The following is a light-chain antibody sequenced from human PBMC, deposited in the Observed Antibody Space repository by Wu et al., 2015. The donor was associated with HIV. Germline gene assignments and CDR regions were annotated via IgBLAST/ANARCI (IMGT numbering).Light chain of an antibody. CDR1: QSLNNKF. CDR2: DAF. V-gene: IGKV3-20*01. CDR3: QQYGSSPPSYS. Sequence: EIVLTQSPGTLSLSPGERATLSCRASQSLNNKFLAWYQQKPGRSPRLLIYDAFSRATGIPDRFSGSGSGTDFTLTINRLEPEDVAMYYCQQYGSSPPSYSFGQGTKLEIK. J-gene: IGKJ2*03.